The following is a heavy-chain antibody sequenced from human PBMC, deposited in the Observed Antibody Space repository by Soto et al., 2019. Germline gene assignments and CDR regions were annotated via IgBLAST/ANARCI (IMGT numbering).Heavy chain of an antibody. CDR3: ARGHRIAAAGTVVGY. CDR1: GYTFTSYD. J-gene: IGHJ4*02. CDR2: MNPNSGNT. V-gene: IGHV1-8*01. Sequence: VASVKVSCKASGYTFTSYDINWVRQATGQGLEWMGWMNPNSGNTGYAQKFQGRVTMTRNTSISTAYMELSSLRSEDTAVYYCARGHRIAAAGTVVGYWGQGTLVTVSS. D-gene: IGHD6-13*01.